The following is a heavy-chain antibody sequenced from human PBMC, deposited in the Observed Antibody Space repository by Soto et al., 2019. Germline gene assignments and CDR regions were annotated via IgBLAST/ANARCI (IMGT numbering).Heavy chain of an antibody. V-gene: IGHV3-7*03. CDR1: GFTFSSYW. J-gene: IGHJ6*02. D-gene: IGHD3-10*01. CDR3: ARWMVRGVIDSPGMDV. CDR2: IKQDGSEK. Sequence: GGSLRLSCAASGFTFSSYWMSWVRQAPGKGLEWVANIKQDGSEKYYVDSVKGRFTISRDNAKNSLYLQMNSLRAEDTAVYYRARWMVRGVIDSPGMDVWGQGTTVTVYS.